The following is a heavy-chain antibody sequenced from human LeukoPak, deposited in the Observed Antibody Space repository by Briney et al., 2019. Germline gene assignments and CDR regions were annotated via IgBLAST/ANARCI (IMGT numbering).Heavy chain of an antibody. J-gene: IGHJ4*02. V-gene: IGHV1-2*02. CDR1: GYTFTGYY. CDR3: AKDHMSRQLLSGSKGLDS. D-gene: IGHD6-19*01. CDR2: INPNSGGT. Sequence: ASVKVSCKASGYTFTGYYMHWVRQAPGQGLEWMGWINPNSGGTNYAQKFQGRVTMTRDTSISTAYMELSRLRSDDTAVYYCAKDHMSRQLLSGSKGLDSWGQGTLVTVSS.